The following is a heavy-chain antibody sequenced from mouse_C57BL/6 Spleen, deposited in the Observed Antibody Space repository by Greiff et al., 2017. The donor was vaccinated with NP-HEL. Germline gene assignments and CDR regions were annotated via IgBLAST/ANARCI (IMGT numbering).Heavy chain of an antibody. CDR1: GYAFSSSW. CDR2: IYPGDGDP. Sequence: QVQLQQSGPELVKPGASVKISCKASGYAFSSSWMNWVKQRPGQGLEWIGRIYPGDGDPNYNGKFKGQATLTADNSSSTAYMQLSSLTSEDAAVYFCARYGYDTWFAYWGQGTLVTVSA. D-gene: IGHD2-2*01. CDR3: ARYGYDTWFAY. V-gene: IGHV1-82*01. J-gene: IGHJ3*01.